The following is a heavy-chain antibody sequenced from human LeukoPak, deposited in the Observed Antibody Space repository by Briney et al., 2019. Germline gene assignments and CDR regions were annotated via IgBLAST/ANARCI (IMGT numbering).Heavy chain of an antibody. D-gene: IGHD3-10*01. CDR2: IKQDGSEK. Sequence: GGSLRLSCAASGFTFSSYWMSWVRQAPGKGLEWVANIKQDGSEKYYVDSVKGRFTISRDNAKNSLYLQMNSLRAEDTAVYYCARVVGYYGSGSAYYFHYWGQGTLVTVSS. CDR3: ARVVGYYGSGSAYYFHY. CDR1: GFTFSSYW. V-gene: IGHV3-7*01. J-gene: IGHJ4*02.